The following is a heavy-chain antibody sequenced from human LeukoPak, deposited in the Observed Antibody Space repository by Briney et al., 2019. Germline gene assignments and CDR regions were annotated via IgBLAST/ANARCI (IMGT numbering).Heavy chain of an antibody. Sequence: ASDTLSLTCTVSGGSISGHYWGWIRQPPGKGLEWIGYIYYTGDTNYIPSFESRVTISVDTSKNQFSLKLGSVTAADTAIYYCVRVVTGSVDYWGQGTLVTVSS. V-gene: IGHV4-59*11. CDR1: GGSISGHY. CDR2: IYYTGDT. CDR3: VRVVTGSVDY. D-gene: IGHD3-10*01. J-gene: IGHJ4*02.